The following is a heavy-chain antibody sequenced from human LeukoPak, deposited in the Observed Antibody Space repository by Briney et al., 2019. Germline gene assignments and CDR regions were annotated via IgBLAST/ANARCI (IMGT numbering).Heavy chain of an antibody. J-gene: IGHJ4*02. V-gene: IGHV1-2*02. D-gene: IGHD2-15*01. CDR1: GYTFTGYY. CDR2: INPNSGDT. Sequence: ASVKVSCKASGYTFTGYYMHWVRQAPGQGLEWMGWINPNSGDTSYEQKFQGRVTMTRDTSTSTVYMELSSLRSEDTAVYYCASMNCSGGSCYPSGPLDYWGQGTLVTVSS. CDR3: ASMNCSGGSCYPSGPLDY.